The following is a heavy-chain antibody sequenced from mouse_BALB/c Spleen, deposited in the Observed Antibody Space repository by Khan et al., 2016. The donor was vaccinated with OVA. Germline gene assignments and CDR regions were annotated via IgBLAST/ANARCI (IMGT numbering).Heavy chain of an antibody. CDR2: INPSNGDT. CDR1: GYTFTSFY. J-gene: IGHJ3*01. D-gene: IGHD2-1*01. Sequence: QVQLQQPGAELVKPGASVKISCKASGYTFTSFYMYWVKQRPGQGLEWIGGINPSNGDTHFYEKFKSKATLTVDKSSTTAYMQFSSLTSEDSAVYYCARSGYGNPFAYGGQGTLVTVPA. V-gene: IGHV1S81*02. CDR3: ARSGYGNPFAY.